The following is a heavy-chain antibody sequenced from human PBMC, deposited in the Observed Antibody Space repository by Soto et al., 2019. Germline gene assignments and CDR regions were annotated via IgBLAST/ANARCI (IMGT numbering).Heavy chain of an antibody. J-gene: IGHJ5*02. CDR3: TRSYGYTVGGSLDT. V-gene: IGHV1-69*01. D-gene: IGHD5-18*01. CDR2: IINAFGTT. CDR1: GDTFHSYV. Sequence: QVQLVQSGPEVKKPGSSVKVSCKASGDTFHSYVITWVRRAPGQGLEWLGGIINAFGTTSYAQNFQDRLTITADEAATTDHIELSSLTSDDTAIYYFTRSYGYTVGGSLDTGVQGTLVTVSS.